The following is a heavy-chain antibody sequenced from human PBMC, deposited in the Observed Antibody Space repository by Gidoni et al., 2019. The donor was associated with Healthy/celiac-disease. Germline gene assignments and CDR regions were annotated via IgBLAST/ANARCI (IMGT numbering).Heavy chain of an antibody. D-gene: IGHD6-13*01. CDR2: INHSGST. V-gene: IGHV4-34*01. CDR3: AGGLSEYSSSWLLDY. Sequence: QVQLQQLGAVLLKPSETLSLTSAVYGVSFSGYYWSWLRQSPGKGLEWIGGINHSGSTNYNPSLKSRVTISEDKSKNQFSLKLSTVTATDTAVYYCAGGLSEYSSSWLLDYWGQGTLVTVSS. J-gene: IGHJ4*02. CDR1: GVSFSGYY.